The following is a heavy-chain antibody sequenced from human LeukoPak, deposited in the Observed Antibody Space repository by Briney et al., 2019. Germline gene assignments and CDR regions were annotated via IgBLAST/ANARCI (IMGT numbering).Heavy chain of an antibody. CDR1: GGSFSGYY. D-gene: IGHD5-18*01. CDR2: INHSGST. V-gene: IGHV4-34*01. Sequence: SETLSLTCAVYGGSFSGYYWSWIRQPPGKGLEWIGGINHSGSTNYNPSLKSRVTISVDTSKNQFSLKLSSVTAADTAVYYCARRGYSYGGRAPRRTSFDYWGQGTLVTVSS. J-gene: IGHJ4*02. CDR3: ARRGYSYGGRAPRRTSFDY.